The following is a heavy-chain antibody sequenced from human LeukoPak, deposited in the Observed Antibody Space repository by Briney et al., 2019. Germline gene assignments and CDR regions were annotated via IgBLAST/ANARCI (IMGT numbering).Heavy chain of an antibody. D-gene: IGHD5-12*01. CDR1: GFPFSSYS. J-gene: IGHJ3*02. CDR3: ARFYSGYDSYAFDI. CDR2: ISSSSSYI. Sequence: GGSLRLSCAASGFPFSSYSMKWVRQPPGKGREWVLSISSSSSYIYYADPVKGRFTISRDNAKNSLYLQMNSLRAEDTAVYYCARFYSGYDSYAFDIWGQGTMVTVSS. V-gene: IGHV3-21*01.